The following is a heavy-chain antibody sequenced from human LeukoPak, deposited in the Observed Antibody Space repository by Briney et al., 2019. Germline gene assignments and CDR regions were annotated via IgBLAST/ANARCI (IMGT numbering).Heavy chain of an antibody. J-gene: IGHJ4*02. V-gene: IGHV1-8*01. CDR2: MNPNSGNT. D-gene: IGHD3-10*01. CDR1: GYTFTNYD. Sequence: ASVKVSCKTSGYTFTNYDINWVRRATGQGLEWMGWMNPNSGNTSYAQKFQGRVTMTRNISTSTAYMELSSLRSEDTAVYYCARGSRSGDYWGQGTQVTVSS. CDR3: ARGSRSGDY.